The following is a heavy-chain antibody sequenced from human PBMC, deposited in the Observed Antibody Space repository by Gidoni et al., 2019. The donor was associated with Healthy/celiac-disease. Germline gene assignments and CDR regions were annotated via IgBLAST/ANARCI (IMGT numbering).Heavy chain of an antibody. Sequence: QVQLVQSGAEVKKPGASVKVSCKASGYTFTSYYMHWVRQAPGQGLEWMGIINPSGGSTSYAQKFQGRVTMTRDTSTSTVYMELSSLRSEDTAVYYCARALGEGYDSSGYWFDPWGQGTLVTVSS. V-gene: IGHV1-46*01. CDR1: GYTFTSYY. D-gene: IGHD3-22*01. CDR2: INPSGGST. J-gene: IGHJ5*02. CDR3: ARALGEGYDSSGYWFDP.